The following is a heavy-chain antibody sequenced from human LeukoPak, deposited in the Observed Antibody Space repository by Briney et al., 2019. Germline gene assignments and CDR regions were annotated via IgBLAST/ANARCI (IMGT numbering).Heavy chain of an antibody. D-gene: IGHD1-26*01. CDR2: ISFHGTNK. V-gene: IGHV3-30*04. CDR1: GFTFSSYA. Sequence: GTSLRLSCAASGFTFSSYAMHWVRQAPGKGLEWVAVISFHGTNKFYADSVKGRFTISRDNSRNTLYLQMNSLRPDDTAPYYCARDQASGSRRGDCDYWGQGTLVTVSS. J-gene: IGHJ4*02. CDR3: ARDQASGSRRGDCDY.